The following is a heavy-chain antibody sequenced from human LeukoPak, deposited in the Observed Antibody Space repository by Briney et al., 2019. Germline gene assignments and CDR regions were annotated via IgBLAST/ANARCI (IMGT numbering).Heavy chain of an antibody. J-gene: IGHJ5*02. D-gene: IGHD3-10*01. CDR1: GGSISSYY. V-gene: IGHV4-59*01. Sequence: YPSETLSLTCTVSGGSISSYYWSWIRQPPGKGLEYIGYIYYTGSTNYNPSLKSRVTISVETSKNQFSLKLKSVTAADTAVYYCARGGYYGSGNDFRFDPWGQGTLVTVSS. CDR3: ARGGYYGSGNDFRFDP. CDR2: IYYTGST.